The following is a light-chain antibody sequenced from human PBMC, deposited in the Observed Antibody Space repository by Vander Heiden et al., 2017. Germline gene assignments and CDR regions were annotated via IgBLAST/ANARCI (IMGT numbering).Light chain of an antibody. CDR3: QQDHNWPLT. V-gene: IGKV3-15*01. J-gene: IGKJ4*01. Sequence: EIVMTQSPATLSVSPGERATLSCRASQNVDNNLAWYQQRPGQAPRLLIYGASTRATGIPARFSGSASGTEFTLTITSLQSEDFAVYYCQQDHNWPLTFGGGTRVEIK. CDR2: GAS. CDR1: QNVDNN.